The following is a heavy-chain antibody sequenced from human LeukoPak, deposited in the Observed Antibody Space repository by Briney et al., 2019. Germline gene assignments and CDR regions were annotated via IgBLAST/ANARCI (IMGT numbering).Heavy chain of an antibody. CDR3: AREPPRGRGSYYFDY. Sequence: GASVKVSCKPSGYTFTGYYMRWVRQAPGQGLEWMGWINPNSGATNYAQKFQGRVTVTRDTSINTAYMELSRLRSDDTAVYYCAREPPRGRGSYYFDYWGQGTLVTVSS. D-gene: IGHD3-10*01. CDR1: GYTFTGYY. J-gene: IGHJ4*02. CDR2: INPNSGAT. V-gene: IGHV1-2*02.